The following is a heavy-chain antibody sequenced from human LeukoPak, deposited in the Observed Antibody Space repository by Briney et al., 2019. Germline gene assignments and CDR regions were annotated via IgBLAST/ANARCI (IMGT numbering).Heavy chain of an antibody. J-gene: IGHJ3*02. CDR1: GFTVSSNY. CDR2: MYSGGST. Sequence: PGGSLRLSCAASGFTVSSNYMSWVRQAPGKGLEWVLVMYSGGSTYYADSVKGRFTISRDNSKNTLYLQKNSLKADDTAVYYCARGENTGAFDIWARGTMVSVSS. V-gene: IGHV3-53*01. D-gene: IGHD1-14*01. CDR3: ARGENTGAFDI.